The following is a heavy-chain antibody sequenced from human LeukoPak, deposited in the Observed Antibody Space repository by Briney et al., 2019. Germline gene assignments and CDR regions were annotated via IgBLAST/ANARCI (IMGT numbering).Heavy chain of an antibody. J-gene: IGHJ6*02. Sequence: PSETLSLTCTVSGDSISGYYWSWIRQPPGKGLGWIGYIYYSGRTNYNPSLKSRVTISEDTSKNHFSLRLRSLTAADTAVYYCARALQDYYYGMDVWGQGTTVTVSS. CDR1: GDSISGYY. D-gene: IGHD5-24*01. CDR2: IYYSGRT. CDR3: ARALQDYYYGMDV. V-gene: IGHV4-59*08.